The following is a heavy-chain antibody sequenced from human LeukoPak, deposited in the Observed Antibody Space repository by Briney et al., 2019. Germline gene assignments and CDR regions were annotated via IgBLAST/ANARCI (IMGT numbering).Heavy chain of an antibody. CDR3: AREGLGEYMAQDAFDL. Sequence: ASVKVSCKASGYSFSDKGLNWVRQAPGQGLEWMGWISPYNGNTKYVENLEGRVTMTTDASTNTAYMELRSLTSDDTAVYYCAREGLGEYMAQDAFDLWGQGTMVIVSS. J-gene: IGHJ3*01. CDR1: GYSFSDKG. D-gene: IGHD3-16*01. CDR2: ISPYNGNT. V-gene: IGHV1-18*01.